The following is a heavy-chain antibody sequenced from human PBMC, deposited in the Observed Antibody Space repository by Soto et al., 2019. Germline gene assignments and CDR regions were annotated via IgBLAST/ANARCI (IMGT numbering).Heavy chain of an antibody. CDR2: ISAYNGNT. Sequence: QVQLVQSGAEVKKPGASVKVSCKASGYTFISYGISWVRQAPGQGLEWMGWISAYNGNTNYAQKFQGRVTMSTDTSKSTAYMELRRLRSDDTAVYYCTVTNREVIAAAVTDRDGMHVWGQGTTVTVSS. V-gene: IGHV1-18*01. CDR1: GYTFISYG. CDR3: TVTNREVIAAAVTDRDGMHV. J-gene: IGHJ6*02. D-gene: IGHD6-13*01.